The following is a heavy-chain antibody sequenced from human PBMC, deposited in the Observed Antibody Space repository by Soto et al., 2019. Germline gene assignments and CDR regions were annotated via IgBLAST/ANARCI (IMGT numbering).Heavy chain of an antibody. CDR1: GGSISSYY. J-gene: IGHJ3*02. V-gene: IGHV4-59*01. Sequence: QVQLQESGPGLVKPSETLSLTCTVSGGSISSYYWSWIRQPPGKGLEWIGYIYYSGSTNYNPSLKSRVTISVDSSKNQFSLKLSSVTAADMAVYYCAREDEGYSSGLDAFDIWGQGTMVTVSS. CDR3: AREDEGYSSGLDAFDI. D-gene: IGHD6-19*01. CDR2: IYYSGST.